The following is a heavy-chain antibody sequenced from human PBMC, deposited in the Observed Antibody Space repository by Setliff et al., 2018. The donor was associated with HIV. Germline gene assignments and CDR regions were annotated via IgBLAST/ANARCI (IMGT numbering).Heavy chain of an antibody. CDR1: GFTFSDYY. CDR3: ARVPYSSGWFDY. V-gene: IGHV3-11*04. CDR2: ISSSGTTI. D-gene: IGHD6-19*01. J-gene: IGHJ4*02. Sequence: PGGSLRLSCAASGFTFSDYYMSWIRQAPGKGLEWVSYISSSGTTIYYADSVKGRFTISRENAKNSLYLQMNSLRAEDTAVYYCARVPYSSGWFDYWGQGTLVTVSS.